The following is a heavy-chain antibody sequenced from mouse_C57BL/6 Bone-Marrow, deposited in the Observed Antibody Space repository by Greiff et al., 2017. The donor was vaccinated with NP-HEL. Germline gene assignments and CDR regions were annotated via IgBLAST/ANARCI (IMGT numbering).Heavy chain of an antibody. CDR1: GYTFTSYW. D-gene: IGHD1-1*01. CDR3: SSEGPYGSSDEGWYFDV. CDR2: IDPSDSTT. V-gene: IGHV1-69*01. J-gene: IGHJ1*03. Sequence: QVQLQQPGAELVMPGASVKLSCKASGYTFTSYWMHWVKQRHGQGLEWIGEIDPSDSTTNYNQKFKGKSTLTVDKSSSTAYMQLSSLTSEDSAIYDRSSEGPYGSSDEGWYFDVWGTGTTVTVSS.